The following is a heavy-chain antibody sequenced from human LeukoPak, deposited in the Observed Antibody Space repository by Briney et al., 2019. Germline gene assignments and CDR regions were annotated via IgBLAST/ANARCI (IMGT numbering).Heavy chain of an antibody. CDR2: IYHSGST. J-gene: IGHJ4*02. D-gene: IGHD3/OR15-3a*01. CDR3: ARPFYEDDFWNGYWDY. V-gene: IGHV4-38-2*01. CDR1: GYSISSGYY. Sequence: SETLSLTCAVSGYSISSGYYWGWIRQPPGKGLEWIGSIYHSGSTYYNPSLKSRVTISVDTSKNQFSLKLSSVTAADTAVYYCARPFYEDDFWNGYWDYWGQGTLVTVSS.